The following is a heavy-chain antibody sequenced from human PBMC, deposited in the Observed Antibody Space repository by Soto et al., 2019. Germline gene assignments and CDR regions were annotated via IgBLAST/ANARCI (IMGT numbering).Heavy chain of an antibody. CDR3: AGGDHWRLVDY. J-gene: IGHJ4*02. D-gene: IGHD3-16*01. Sequence: SETLSLTCTVSGDSITTRYWSWIRQPPGKGLEWIGYIYTTGDNYNPSLMSRASMSLDTSKNLFSLRLRSVTAADTAVYCCAGGDHWRLVDYWGRGXLVTVYS. CDR1: GDSITTRY. CDR2: IYTTGD. V-gene: IGHV4-4*09.